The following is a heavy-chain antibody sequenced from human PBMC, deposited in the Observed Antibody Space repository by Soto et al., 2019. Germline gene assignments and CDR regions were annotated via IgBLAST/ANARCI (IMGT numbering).Heavy chain of an antibody. J-gene: IGHJ4*02. V-gene: IGHV3-66*01. CDR1: AFTVSNNY. CDR2: IWSGGAI. Sequence: AQLVESGGDVVQPGGSLRLSCSVSAFTVSNNYMSWVRQASGKGLEWVALIWSGGAIAYVDSVRGRFTISRDNSKNTLYLQMSSLTVEDTAVYYCAGGPNRGYWGQGTLVTVSP. CDR3: AGGPNRGY. D-gene: IGHD3-10*01.